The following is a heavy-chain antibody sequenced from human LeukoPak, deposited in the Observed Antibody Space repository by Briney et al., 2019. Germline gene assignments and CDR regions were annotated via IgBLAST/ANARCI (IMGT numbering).Heavy chain of an antibody. CDR2: IYHSGTT. V-gene: IGHV4-38-2*01. Sequence: SETLSLTCDVSDYSISTNYYWGWIRQPPGKGLEWIGNIYHSGTTYHNPSLRSRVTISVDTSKTQFSLKLSSVTAADTAVYYCARPSLPGNLGAFDIWGQGTMVTVSS. CDR1: DYSISTNYY. D-gene: IGHD7-27*01. J-gene: IGHJ3*02. CDR3: ARPSLPGNLGAFDI.